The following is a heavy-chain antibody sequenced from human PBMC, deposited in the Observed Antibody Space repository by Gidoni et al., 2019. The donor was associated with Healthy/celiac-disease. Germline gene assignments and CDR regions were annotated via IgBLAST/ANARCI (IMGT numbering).Heavy chain of an antibody. V-gene: IGHV2-5*02. Sequence: QITLKESGPTLVTPTQTLTLTCTFSGFSLSTRGVGVGWLRQPPGKALEWLALIYWDDDKRYSPSLKSRLTITKDTSKNQVVLTMTNMDPVDTATYYCAHRGKTMVRGVIYYFDYWGQGTLVTVSS. CDR2: IYWDDDK. CDR3: AHRGKTMVRGVIYYFDY. D-gene: IGHD3-10*01. CDR1: GFSLSTRGVG. J-gene: IGHJ4*02.